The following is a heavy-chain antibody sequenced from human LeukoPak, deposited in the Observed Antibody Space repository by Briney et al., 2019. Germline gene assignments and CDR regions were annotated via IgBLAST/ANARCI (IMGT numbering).Heavy chain of an antibody. Sequence: PSETLSLTCAVYGGSFSGYYWSWIRQPPGKGLEWIGEINHSGSTNYNPSLKSRVTISVDTSKNQFSLKLSSVTTADTAVYYCARSGWNYVRYNWFDPWGQGTLVTVSS. J-gene: IGHJ5*02. D-gene: IGHD1-7*01. CDR3: ARSGWNYVRYNWFDP. CDR2: INHSGST. CDR1: GGSFSGYY. V-gene: IGHV4-34*01.